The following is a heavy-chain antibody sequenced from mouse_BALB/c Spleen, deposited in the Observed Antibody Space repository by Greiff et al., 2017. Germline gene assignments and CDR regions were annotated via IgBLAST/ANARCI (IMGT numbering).Heavy chain of an antibody. CDR2: IRLKSNNYAT. D-gene: IGHD1-1*02. CDR3: TRQRWENYIDY. Sequence: DVKLQESGGGLVQPGGSLKLSCVASGFTFSNYWLNWVRQSPAKGLEWVAEIRLKSNNYATHYAESVKGRCTISRDDSKSSVYLQMNNLRAEDTGIYYCTRQRWENYIDYWGQGTTLTVAS. J-gene: IGHJ2*01. V-gene: IGHV6-6*02. CDR1: GFTFSNYW.